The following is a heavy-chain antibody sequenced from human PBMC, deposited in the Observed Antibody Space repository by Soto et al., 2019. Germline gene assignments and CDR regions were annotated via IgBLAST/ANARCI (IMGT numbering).Heavy chain of an antibody. J-gene: IGHJ4*01. Sequence: HSQTLSLTCAISGDSVSSTSTAWSWIRQSPSRGLEWLGRTYYRSKWYSDYAVSVKSRITINPDTSKNQFSLQLNSVTPDDTAVYYCARGSYYSGWVWGHGTLVTVSS. D-gene: IGHD6-19*01. CDR3: ARGSYYSGWV. CDR1: GDSVSSTSTA. V-gene: IGHV6-1*01. CDR2: TYYRSKWYS.